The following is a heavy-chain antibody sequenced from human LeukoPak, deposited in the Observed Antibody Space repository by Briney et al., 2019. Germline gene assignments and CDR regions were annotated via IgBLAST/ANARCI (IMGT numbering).Heavy chain of an antibody. D-gene: IGHD1-7*01. Sequence: SETLSLTCTVSGGSINSYYWSWIRQPPGKGLEWIAYIYYSGSTNYNPSLKSRVTISVDTSKNQFSLKLSSVTAADTAVYYCARGATGTTLDVWGKGTTVTVSS. CDR1: GGSINSYY. CDR2: IYYSGST. CDR3: ARGATGTTLDV. J-gene: IGHJ6*04. V-gene: IGHV4-59*01.